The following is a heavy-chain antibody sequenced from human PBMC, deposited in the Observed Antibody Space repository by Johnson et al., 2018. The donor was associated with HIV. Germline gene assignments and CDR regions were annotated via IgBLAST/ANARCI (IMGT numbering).Heavy chain of an antibody. D-gene: IGHD1-7*01. CDR2: IRHKANSYPT. Sequence: VQLVESGGGLVKPGGSLRLSCAASGFTFSDYYMSWIRQAPGKGLQWVGRIRHKANSYPTEYAESVEGRFTVSGDDSKNTLYLQMNSLRAEDTAVYYCARDRAWNYEGAFDIWGQGTMVTVSS. CDR1: GFTFSDYY. CDR3: ARDRAWNYEGAFDI. V-gene: IGHV3-72*01. J-gene: IGHJ3*02.